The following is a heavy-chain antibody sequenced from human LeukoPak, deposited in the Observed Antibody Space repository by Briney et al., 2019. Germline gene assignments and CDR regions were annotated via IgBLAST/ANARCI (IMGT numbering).Heavy chain of an antibody. D-gene: IGHD3-3*01. V-gene: IGHV4-39*07. CDR3: ARDKTFEVVNYFDY. CDR1: GGSVSSGSYY. CDR2: IYYSGST. Sequence: SETLSLTCTVAGGSVSSGSYYWSWIRQPPGKGLEWIGSIYYSGSTYYNPSLKGRITVSLDTSKNQFSLKLSSVTAADTAVYYCARDKTFEVVNYFDYWGQGTLVTVSS. J-gene: IGHJ4*02.